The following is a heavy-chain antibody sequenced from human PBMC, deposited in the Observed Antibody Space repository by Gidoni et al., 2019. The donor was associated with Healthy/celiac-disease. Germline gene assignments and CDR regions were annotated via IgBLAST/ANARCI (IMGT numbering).Heavy chain of an antibody. Sequence: QVQLQQWGAGLLKPSETLSLTCAVYGGSFSGYYWSWIRQPPGKGREWSGEINHSGSTNSNPSLKGRVTISVDTSKNQFSLKLSSVTAADTAVYYCARAIGYYRSALPGMDVWGQGTTVTVSS. V-gene: IGHV4-34*01. CDR3: ARAIGYYRSALPGMDV. CDR1: GGSFSGYY. J-gene: IGHJ6*02. CDR2: INHSGST. D-gene: IGHD3-22*01.